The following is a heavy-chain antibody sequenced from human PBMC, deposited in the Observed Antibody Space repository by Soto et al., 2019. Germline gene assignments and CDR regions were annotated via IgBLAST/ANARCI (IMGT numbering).Heavy chain of an antibody. D-gene: IGHD6-13*01. CDR2: ISGSGSSI. J-gene: IGHJ5*02. V-gene: IGHV3-23*01. CDR3: AKGGDSSSWKNWFDP. Sequence: EVQLLESGGGLVQPGGSLRLSCAASGFTFSNYAMTWVRQAPGKGLEWVSGISGSGSSIYYADSVKGRFTISRDNSKNTLYLQMNSLRAEDTAVYYCAKGGDSSSWKNWFDPWGKGTLVTVSS. CDR1: GFTFSNYA.